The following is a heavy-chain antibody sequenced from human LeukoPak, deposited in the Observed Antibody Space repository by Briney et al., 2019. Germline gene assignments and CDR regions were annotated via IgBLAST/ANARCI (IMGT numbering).Heavy chain of an antibody. Sequence: GVSLRLSCAASGFTFSSYGMHWVRQAPGKGLEWVAVISYDGSNKYYADSVKGRFTISRDNSKNTLYLQMNSLRAEDTAVYYCAKADYYGSGSTLDYWGQGTLVTVSS. CDR2: ISYDGSNK. CDR3: AKADYYGSGSTLDY. J-gene: IGHJ4*02. V-gene: IGHV3-30*18. D-gene: IGHD3-10*01. CDR1: GFTFSSYG.